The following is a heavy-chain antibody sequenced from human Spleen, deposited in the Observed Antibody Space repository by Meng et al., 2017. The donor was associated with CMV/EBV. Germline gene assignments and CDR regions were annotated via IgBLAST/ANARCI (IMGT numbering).Heavy chain of an antibody. V-gene: IGHV4-38-2*02. Sequence: SETLSLTCTVSGYSISSGYYWGWIRQPPGKGLEWIGSIYHSGSTYYNPSLKSRVTISVDTSKNQFSLKLSSVTAADTAVYFCARESHTYDYYFDYWGQGTLVTVSS. D-gene: IGHD3-16*01. CDR1: GYSISSGYY. CDR3: ARESHTYDYYFDY. J-gene: IGHJ4*02. CDR2: IYHSGST.